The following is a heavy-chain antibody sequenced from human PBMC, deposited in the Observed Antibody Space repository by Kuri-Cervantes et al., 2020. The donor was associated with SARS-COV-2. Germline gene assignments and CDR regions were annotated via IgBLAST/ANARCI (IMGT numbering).Heavy chain of an antibody. CDR2: FYHGDVT. D-gene: IGHD1-26*01. J-gene: IGHJ4*02. V-gene: IGHV4-59*01. CDR1: GGSISSFY. CDR3: ARDNILYSGSGFDL. Sequence: SETLSLTCTISGGSISSFYWSWIRQSPGKGLEWIAYFYHGDVTNYNPSLKSRVTISADTSKNQLSLKLHSVTAADTAVYFYARDNILYSGSGFDLWGQGTLVTVSS.